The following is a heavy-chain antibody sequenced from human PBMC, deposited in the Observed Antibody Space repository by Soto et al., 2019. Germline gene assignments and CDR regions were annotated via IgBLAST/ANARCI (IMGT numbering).Heavy chain of an antibody. CDR2: ISNSGGST. V-gene: IGHV3-23*01. Sequence: GGSLRLSCAASGFTFSSYAMSWVRQAPGKGLEWVSTISNSGGSTYYADSVKGRFTISRDSSKNTLFLQMNSLRAEDTAVYYCAKEGILGLYYFDYWGQGTLVTVSS. CDR1: GFTFSSYA. CDR3: AKEGILGLYYFDY. J-gene: IGHJ4*02. D-gene: IGHD6-13*01.